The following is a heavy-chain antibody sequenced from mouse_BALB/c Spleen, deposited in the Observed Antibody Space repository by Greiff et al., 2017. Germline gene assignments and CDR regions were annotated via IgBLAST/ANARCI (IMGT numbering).Heavy chain of an antibody. CDR1: GYTFTSYY. J-gene: IGHJ2*01. CDR3: ARNDYYDGFDY. V-gene: IGHV1S56*01. D-gene: IGHD1-1*01. CDR2: IYPGNVNT. Sequence: VQLQQSGPELVKPGASVRISCKASGYTFTSYYIHWVKQRPGQGLEWIGWIYPGNVNTKYNEKFKGKATLTADKSSSTAYMQLSSLTSEDSAVYFFARNDYYDGFDYWGQGTTLTVSS.